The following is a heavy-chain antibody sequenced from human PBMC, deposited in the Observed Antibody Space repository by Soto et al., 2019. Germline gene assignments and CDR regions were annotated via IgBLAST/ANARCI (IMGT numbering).Heavy chain of an antibody. J-gene: IGHJ5*02. CDR3: ARALPVAKGGFDP. CDR1: GFTVSNTY. CDR2: IYTAGGT. V-gene: IGHV3-53*02. Sequence: EVQLVETGGGLIQPGGSLRLSCAASGFTVSNTYMTWVRQPPGKGLECVSVIYTAGGTNYADSVKGRFIISRDISKNSLYLQITSLRAEDTAVYYCARALPVAKGGFDPWGQGTLVTVSS. D-gene: IGHD2-2*01.